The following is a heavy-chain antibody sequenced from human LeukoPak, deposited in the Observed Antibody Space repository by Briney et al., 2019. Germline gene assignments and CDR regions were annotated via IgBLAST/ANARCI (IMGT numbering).Heavy chain of an antibody. D-gene: IGHD3-22*01. J-gene: IGHJ4*02. CDR2: IKSKAYGGKT. V-gene: IGHV3-49*03. CDR3: TRDRRVLSGYYDY. CDR1: GFSFGDYA. Sequence: PGGSLRLSCTASGFSFGDYAMSWFRQAPGKGLEWVGFIKSKAYGGKTEYAVSVKGRFTVSRDDSKNIAYLQMNSLKTEDTAVYYCTRDRRVLSGYYDYWGQGTLVTVSS.